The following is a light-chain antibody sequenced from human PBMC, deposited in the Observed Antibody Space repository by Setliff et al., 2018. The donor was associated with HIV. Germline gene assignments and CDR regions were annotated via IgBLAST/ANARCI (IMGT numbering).Light chain of an antibody. Sequence: QSVLTKPASVSGSPGQSITISCTATSSDIGAFYYVSWYKQYPGKAPKVIIYEVSNRPSGVSNRFSGSKSGNTASLTISGLQAEDEADYYCSLYTTSDTNVFGTGTKVTVL. CDR2: EVS. CDR3: SLYTTSDTNV. J-gene: IGLJ1*01. CDR1: SSDIGAFYY. V-gene: IGLV2-14*01.